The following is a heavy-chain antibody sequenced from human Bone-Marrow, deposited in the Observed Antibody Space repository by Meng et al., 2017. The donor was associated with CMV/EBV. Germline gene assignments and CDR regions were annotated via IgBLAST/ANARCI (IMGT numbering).Heavy chain of an antibody. J-gene: IGHJ6*02. D-gene: IGHD2-2*01. CDR3: ANIPYICSSTSCYEGYYDAMDV. CDR2: IKQDGSEK. CDR1: GFTLSDDY. V-gene: IGHV3-7*03. Sequence: GGSLRLSCAVSGFTLSDDYMSWIRQAPGKGLEWVANIKQDGSEKYYVDSVKGRFTISRDNAKNSLYLQMNSLRAEDTAVYYCANIPYICSSTSCYEGYYDAMDVWGQGTTVTVSS.